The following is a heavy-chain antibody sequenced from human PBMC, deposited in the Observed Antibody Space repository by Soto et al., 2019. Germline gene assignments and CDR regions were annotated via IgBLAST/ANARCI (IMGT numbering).Heavy chain of an antibody. CDR2: IIPILGIA. Sequence: QVQLVQSGAEVKKPGSSVKVSCKASGGTFSSYTISWVRQAPGQGLEWMGRIIPILGIANYAQKFQGRVTITADKSTSTAYMELSSLRSEDTAVYYCARAPTTAYGIQLWLRSAYYYYGMDVWGQGTTVTVSS. J-gene: IGHJ6*02. CDR1: GGTFSSYT. V-gene: IGHV1-69*02. D-gene: IGHD5-18*01. CDR3: ARAPTTAYGIQLWLRSAYYYYGMDV.